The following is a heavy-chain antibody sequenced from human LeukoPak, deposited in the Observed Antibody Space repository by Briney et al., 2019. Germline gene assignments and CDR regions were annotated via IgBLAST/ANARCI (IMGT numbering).Heavy chain of an antibody. CDR3: AKDRWPSGVYYYMDV. J-gene: IGHJ6*03. Sequence: QSGGSLRLSCAASGFTFSSFGMDWVRQAPGKGLEWVAVIWSDGSNKYYADSVKGGFTISRDNSKNTLYLQMSSLRAEDTAVYYCAKDRWPSGVYYYMDVWGKGTTVTVSS. CDR2: IWSDGSNK. D-gene: IGHD4-23*01. V-gene: IGHV3-33*06. CDR1: GFTFSSFG.